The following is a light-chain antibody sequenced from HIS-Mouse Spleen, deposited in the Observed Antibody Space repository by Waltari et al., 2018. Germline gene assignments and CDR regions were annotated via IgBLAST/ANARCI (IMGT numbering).Light chain of an antibody. CDR3: AAWDDSLSGPV. Sequence: QSVLTQPPSASGTPGQRVTISCSGISSNIGSNYVSWYQQLPGTAPKLLIYRNKQRPSGFPDRFSGSNSGTSASLAISGLRSEDEADYYCAAWDDSLSGPVFGGGTKLTVL. CDR1: SSNIGSNY. CDR2: RNK. V-gene: IGLV1-47*01. J-gene: IGLJ3*02.